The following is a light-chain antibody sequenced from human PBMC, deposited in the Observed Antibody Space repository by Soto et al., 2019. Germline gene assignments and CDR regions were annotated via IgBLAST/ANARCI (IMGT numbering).Light chain of an antibody. J-gene: IGKJ1*01. V-gene: IGKV3-15*01. CDR3: QQRRK. CDR2: GAS. Sequence: EIVMTHSTATLSVSPWEIASLSCRASQSVSSNLAWYQQKPGQAPRLLIYGASTRATGIPARFSGSGSGTEFTLTISSLQSEDFAVYYCQQRRKFGQGTKVDIK. CDR1: QSVSSN.